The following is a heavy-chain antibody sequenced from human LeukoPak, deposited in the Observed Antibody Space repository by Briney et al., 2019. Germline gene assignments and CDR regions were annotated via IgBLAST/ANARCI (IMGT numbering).Heavy chain of an antibody. J-gene: IGHJ3*02. CDR3: AICSSTRTHAFDI. CDR2: IYHSGST. V-gene: IGHV4-38-2*01. D-gene: IGHD2-2*01. Sequence: SETLSLTCAVSGYSISSGYYWGWIRQPPGKGLEWIGSIYHSGSTYYNPSLKSRVTILVDTSKNQFSLKLSSVTAADTAVYYCAICSSTRTHAFDIWGQGTMVTVSS. CDR1: GYSISSGYY.